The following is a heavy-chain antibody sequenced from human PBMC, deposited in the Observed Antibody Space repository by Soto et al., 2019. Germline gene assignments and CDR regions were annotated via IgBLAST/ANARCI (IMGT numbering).Heavy chain of an antibody. V-gene: IGHV1-3*01. CDR1: GYTFSTYA. J-gene: IGHJ4*02. D-gene: IGHD3-22*01. CDR2: INGDNGNT. Sequence: QVQLVQSGAEVKKPGASVKVSCKASGYTFSTYAMHWVRQAPGQRLEWMGWINGDNGNTRYSQKFPGRVTITRDTSASTAYMELSSLRSEDTAVYYCARDPHYYDTTGYCLDYWGQGTLVTVSS. CDR3: ARDPHYYDTTGYCLDY.